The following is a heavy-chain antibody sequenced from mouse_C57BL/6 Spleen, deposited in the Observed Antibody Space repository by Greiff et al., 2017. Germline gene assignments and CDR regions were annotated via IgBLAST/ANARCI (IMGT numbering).Heavy chain of an antibody. Sequence: VQLQQSGAELARPGASVKLSCKASGYTFTSYGISWVKQRTGQGLEWIGEIYPRSGNTYYNEKFKGKATLTADKSSSTAYMELRSLTSEDSAVYFCARDEGVTTKGAMDYWGQGTSVTVSS. CDR2: IYPRSGNT. CDR3: ARDEGVTTKGAMDY. J-gene: IGHJ4*01. D-gene: IGHD2-2*01. V-gene: IGHV1-81*01. CDR1: GYTFTSYG.